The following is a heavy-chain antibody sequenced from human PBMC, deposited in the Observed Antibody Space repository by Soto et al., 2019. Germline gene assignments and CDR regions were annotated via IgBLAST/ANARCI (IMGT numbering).Heavy chain of an antibody. CDR1: GFSLTTRGVG. J-gene: IGHJ5*02. CDR2: IYWVDDK. D-gene: IGHD3-16*01. V-gene: IGHV2-5*02. Sequence: QITLKESGPTLVKPTQTLTLTCTFSGFSLTTRGVGVGWIRQPPGKALECLALIYWVDDKLYSPSLQSRLSITKDTSKNQVVLTMTNVDPVDTATYYCAHIPNYYQYDWFDPWGQGTLVSVSS. CDR3: AHIPNYYQYDWFDP.